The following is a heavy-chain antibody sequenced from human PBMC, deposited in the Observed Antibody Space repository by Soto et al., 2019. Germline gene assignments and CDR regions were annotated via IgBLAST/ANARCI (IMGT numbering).Heavy chain of an antibody. CDR1: GYTFTSYY. D-gene: IGHD2-8*01. Sequence: ASVKVSCKASGYTFTSYYMHWVRQAPGQGLEWMGIINPSGGSTSYAQKFQGRVTMTRDTSTSTVYMELSSLRSEDTAVYYCTREDIVLMCLDYWGQGTLVTVSS. V-gene: IGHV1-46*01. J-gene: IGHJ4*02. CDR2: INPSGGST. CDR3: TREDIVLMCLDY.